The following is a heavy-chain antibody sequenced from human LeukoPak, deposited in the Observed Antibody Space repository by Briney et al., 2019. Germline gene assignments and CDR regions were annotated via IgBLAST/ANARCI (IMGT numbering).Heavy chain of an antibody. Sequence: PGGSLSLSCAASGFTFSSYSMNWVRQAPGKGLEWVSSTSSSSSYIYYADSVKGRFTISRDNAKNSLYLQMNSLRAEDTAVYYCASLSTSCYTCPLDYWGQGTLVTVSS. V-gene: IGHV3-21*01. CDR2: TSSSSSYI. J-gene: IGHJ4*02. CDR1: GFTFSSYS. D-gene: IGHD2-2*02. CDR3: ASLSTSCYTCPLDY.